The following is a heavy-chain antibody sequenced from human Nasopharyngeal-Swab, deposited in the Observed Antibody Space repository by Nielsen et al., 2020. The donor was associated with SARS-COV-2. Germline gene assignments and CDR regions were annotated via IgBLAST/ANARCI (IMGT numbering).Heavy chain of an antibody. CDR3: AREHIVVVVAATPIYYYYGMDV. CDR2: IIPIFGTA. D-gene: IGHD2-15*01. V-gene: IGHV1-69*13. Sequence: SVKVSCKASGGTFSSYAISWVRQAPGQGLEWMGGIIPIFGTANYAQKFQGRVMITADESTSTAYMELSSLRSEDTAVYYCAREHIVVVVAATPIYYYYGMDVWGQGTTVTVSS. CDR1: GGTFSSYA. J-gene: IGHJ6*02.